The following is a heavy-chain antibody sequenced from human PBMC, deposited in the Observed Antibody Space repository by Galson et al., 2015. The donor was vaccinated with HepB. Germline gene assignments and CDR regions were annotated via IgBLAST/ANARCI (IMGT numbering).Heavy chain of an antibody. V-gene: IGHV3-49*04. CDR2: IRSKAYGGTT. D-gene: IGHD4-11*01. CDR3: TGAVTTYYYYGMDV. J-gene: IGHJ6*02. Sequence: SLRLSCAASGFTFGDYAMSWVRQAPGKGLEWVGFIRSKAYGGTTEYAASVKGRFTISRDDSKSIAYLQMNSLKTEDTAVYYCTGAVTTYYYYGMDVWGQGTTVTVSS. CDR1: GFTFGDYA.